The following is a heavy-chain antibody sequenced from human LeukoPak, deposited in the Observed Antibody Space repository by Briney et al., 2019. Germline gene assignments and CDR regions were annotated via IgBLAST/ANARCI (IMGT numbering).Heavy chain of an antibody. CDR3: ARGRQEITMIVVVMSAASYYLDV. CDR1: GGSFNGYS. Sequence: SETLSLTCAVYGGSFNGYSWNWIRRPPGKGLEWIGEINPSGTANYNPSLKSRVSLSVDSSKNQFALKLSSVTAADTAVYYCARGRQEITMIVVVMSAASYYLDVWGKGTTVAVS. J-gene: IGHJ6*03. CDR2: INPSGTA. D-gene: IGHD3-22*01. V-gene: IGHV4-34*01.